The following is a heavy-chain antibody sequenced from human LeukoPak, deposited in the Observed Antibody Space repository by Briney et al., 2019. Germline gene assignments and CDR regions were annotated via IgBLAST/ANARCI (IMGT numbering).Heavy chain of an antibody. CDR2: ISGDAANT. CDR3: AKRDYYDSSGFSPLFQH. J-gene: IGHJ1*01. Sequence: GGSLRLSCAASGFTFTGYAMSWLRQAPGKGLEFVSAISGDAANTFYADSVKGRFTVSRDNSQNILYLQLSNLRAEDTAVYYYAKRDYYDSSGFSPLFQHWGPGTLVTVSS. CDR1: GFTFTGYA. V-gene: IGHV3-23*01. D-gene: IGHD3-22*01.